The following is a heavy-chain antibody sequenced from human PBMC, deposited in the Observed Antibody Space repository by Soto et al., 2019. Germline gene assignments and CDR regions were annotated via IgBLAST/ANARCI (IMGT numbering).Heavy chain of an antibody. J-gene: IGHJ4*02. CDR3: ARLEWRRIDY. V-gene: IGHV4-39*01. Sequence: QLQLQESGLGLVKPSETLSLTCTVSGGSISSSSYYWGWISQPPGEGLEWIGSIYYSGRTYYNPSLKSRVTISVDTSKNQFALTLSSVTAADTAVYYCARLEWRRIDYWGQGTLVTVSS. D-gene: IGHD5-12*01. CDR2: IYYSGRT. CDR1: GGSISSSSYY.